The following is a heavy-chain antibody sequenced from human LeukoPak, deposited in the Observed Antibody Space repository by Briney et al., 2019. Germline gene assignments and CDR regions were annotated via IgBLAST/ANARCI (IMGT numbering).Heavy chain of an antibody. CDR1: GGTFSSYA. J-gene: IGHJ3*01. CDR2: IIPIFGTA. Sequence: ASVKVSCKDSGGTFSSYAISWVRQAPGQGLEWMGGIIPIFGTANYAQKFQGRVTITADESTSTAYMELSSLRSEDTAVYYCVGEDYYDSSGYPNWGQGTMVTVSS. CDR3: VGEDYYDSSGYPN. D-gene: IGHD3-22*01. V-gene: IGHV1-69*13.